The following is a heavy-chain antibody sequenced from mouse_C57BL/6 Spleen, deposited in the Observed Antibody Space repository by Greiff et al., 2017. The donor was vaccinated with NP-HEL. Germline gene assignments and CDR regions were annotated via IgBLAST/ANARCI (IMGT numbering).Heavy chain of an antibody. CDR1: GYSFTDYN. Sequence: VHVKQSGPELVKPGASVKISCKASGYSFTDYNMNWVKQSNGKSLEWIGVINPNYGTTSYNQKFKGKATLTVDQSSSTAYMHLNSLTSEDSAVYYCARYHRGTYYFDYWGQGTTLTVSS. D-gene: IGHD3-1*01. CDR2: INPNYGTT. V-gene: IGHV1-39*01. CDR3: ARYHRGTYYFDY. J-gene: IGHJ2*01.